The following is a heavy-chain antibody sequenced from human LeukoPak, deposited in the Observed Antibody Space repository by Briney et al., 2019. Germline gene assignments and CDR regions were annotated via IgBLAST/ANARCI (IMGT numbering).Heavy chain of an antibody. CDR1: GYIFTSYW. CDR2: IYPGDSDT. CDR3: ARQSRVSSSGWHYYYYGMDV. V-gene: IGHV5-51*01. D-gene: IGHD6-19*01. J-gene: IGHJ6*02. Sequence: GESLKISCKGSGYIFTSYWIGWVRQMPGKGLEWMGIIYPGDSDTRYSPSFQGQVTISADKSISTAYLQWSSLKASDTAMYYCARQSRVSSSGWHYYYYGMDVWGQGTTVTVSS.